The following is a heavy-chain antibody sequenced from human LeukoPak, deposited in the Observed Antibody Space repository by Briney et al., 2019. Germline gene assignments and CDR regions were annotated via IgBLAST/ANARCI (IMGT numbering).Heavy chain of an antibody. V-gene: IGHV3-23*01. D-gene: IGHD1-26*01. CDR1: GFTFSSYA. Sequence: PGGSLRLSCAASGFTFSSYAMSWVRQAPGKGLEWVSAISGSGGSTYYADSVKGRFTISRDNSRNTLYLQMNSLRVEDTAVYYCAKDRKWELLLSYWYFDLWGRGTLVTVSS. CDR3: AKDRKWELLLSYWYFDL. J-gene: IGHJ2*01. CDR2: ISGSGGST.